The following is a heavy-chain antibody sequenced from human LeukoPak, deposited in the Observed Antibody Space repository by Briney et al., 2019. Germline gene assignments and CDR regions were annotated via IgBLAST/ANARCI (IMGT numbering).Heavy chain of an antibody. J-gene: IGHJ4*02. V-gene: IGHV3-48*01. CDR3: ARSLYISGSYLKFDY. D-gene: IGHD1-26*01. CDR1: GFTFSSYS. CDR2: ISSSSRTI. Sequence: GGSLRLSCAASGFTFSSYSMNWVRQAPGKGLEWVSYISSSSRTIYYADSVKGRFTISRDNSKNTLYLQMNSLRVEDTAVYYCARSLYISGSYLKFDYWGQGTLVTVSS.